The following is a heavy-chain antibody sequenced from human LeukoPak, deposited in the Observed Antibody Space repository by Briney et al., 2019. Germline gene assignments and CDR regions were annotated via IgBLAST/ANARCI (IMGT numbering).Heavy chain of an antibody. CDR2: IYSGGST. D-gene: IGHD5-18*01. J-gene: IGHJ5*02. V-gene: IGHV3-66*01. CDR3: AGYSYGFWFDP. CDR1: GFTVSSNY. Sequence: PGGSLRLSCAASGFTVSSNYMSWVRQAPGKGLEWVSDIYSGGSTYYADSVKGRFTISRDNSKNTLYLQMNSLRAEDTAVYYCAGYSYGFWFDPWGQGTLVTVSS.